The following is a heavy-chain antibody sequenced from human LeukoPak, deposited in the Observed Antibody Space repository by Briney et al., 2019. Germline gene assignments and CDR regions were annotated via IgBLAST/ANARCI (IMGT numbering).Heavy chain of an antibody. Sequence: SQTLSLTCAISGDSVSSNSAAWNWIRQSPSRGLEWLGRTYYRSKWYNDYAVSVKSRITINPDTSKNQFSLQLNSVTPEGTAVYYCARYYYGSGSSTGNFDCWGQGTLVSVSS. V-gene: IGHV6-1*01. CDR3: ARYYYGSGSSTGNFDC. CDR1: GDSVSSNSAA. CDR2: TYYRSKWYN. J-gene: IGHJ4*02. D-gene: IGHD3-10*01.